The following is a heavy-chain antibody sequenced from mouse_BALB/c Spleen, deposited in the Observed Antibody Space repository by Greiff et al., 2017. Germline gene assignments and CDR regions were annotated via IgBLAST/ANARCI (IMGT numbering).Heavy chain of an antibody. CDR3: ARGGAIYYYGSSPFAY. CDR1: GFTFSSYT. D-gene: IGHD1-1*01. CDR2: ISNGGGST. J-gene: IGHJ3*01. Sequence: EVMLVESGGGLVQPGGSLKLSCAASGFTFSSYTMSWVRQTPEKRLEWVAYISNGGGSTYYPDTVKGRFTISRDNAKNTLYLQMSSLKSEDTAMYYCARGGAIYYYGSSPFAYWGQGTLVTVSA. V-gene: IGHV5-12-2*01.